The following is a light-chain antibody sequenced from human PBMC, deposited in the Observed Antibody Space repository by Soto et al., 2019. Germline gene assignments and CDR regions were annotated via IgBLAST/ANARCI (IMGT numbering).Light chain of an antibody. CDR2: AAS. CDR3: QQSHSTPFT. V-gene: IGKV1-39*01. Sequence: DIQMTQSPSSLSASVGDRVTITCRAGQSISRYINWYQQKPGKAPKALIYAASSLESGVPSRFSGSGSGTDFTLTISSLQPEDFATYYCQQSHSTPFTFGPGTTVDIK. J-gene: IGKJ3*01. CDR1: QSISRY.